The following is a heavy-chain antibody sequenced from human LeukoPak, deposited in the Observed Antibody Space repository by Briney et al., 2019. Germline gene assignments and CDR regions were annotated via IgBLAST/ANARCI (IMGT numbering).Heavy chain of an antibody. CDR2: IKQDGSEK. V-gene: IGHV3-7*03. CDR3: AKNRGAGSHFYYHMNV. Sequence: GGSLRLSCAASGFTFSSYWMSWVRQAPGKGLEWVANIKQDGSEKYYVDSVKGRFTISRDNSKNMVYLQVNSLRADDTAVYYCAKNRGAGSHFYYHMNVWGKGTTVTVSS. CDR1: GFTFSSYW. J-gene: IGHJ6*03. D-gene: IGHD1-26*01.